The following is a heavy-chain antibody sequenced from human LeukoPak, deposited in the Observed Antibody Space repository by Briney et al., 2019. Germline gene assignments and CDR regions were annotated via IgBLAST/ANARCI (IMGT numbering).Heavy chain of an antibody. J-gene: IGHJ6*02. CDR3: ARNYDILTGYLGMDV. V-gene: IGHV3-48*04. CDR2: ISSTSSTI. Sequence: ISSTSSTIYYADSVKGGFTISRDNDKKSLYLQMNSLRAEDTAVYYCARNYDILTGYLGMDVWGQGTTVTVSS. D-gene: IGHD3-9*01.